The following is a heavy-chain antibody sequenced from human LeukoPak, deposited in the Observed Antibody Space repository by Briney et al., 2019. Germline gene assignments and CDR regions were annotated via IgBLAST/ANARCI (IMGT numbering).Heavy chain of an antibody. J-gene: IGHJ4*02. D-gene: IGHD1-26*01. CDR1: GGTFSSYA. V-gene: IGHV1-69*04. CDR2: IIPILGIA. CDR3: ARVGIVGATTGIGD. Sequence: ASVKVSCKASGGTFSSYAISWVRQAPGQGLEWMGRIIPILGIANYAQKFQGRVTITADKSTSTAYMELSSLRSEDTAVYYCARVGIVGATTGIGDWGQGTLVTVSS.